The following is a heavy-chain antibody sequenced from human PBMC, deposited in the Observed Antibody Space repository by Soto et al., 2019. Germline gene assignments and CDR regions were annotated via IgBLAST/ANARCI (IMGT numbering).Heavy chain of an antibody. J-gene: IGHJ4*02. D-gene: IGHD3-3*01. Sequence: SETLSLTCTVSGGSISSSSYYWGWIRQPPGKGLEWIGSIYYSGSTYYNPSLKSRVTISVDTSKNQFSLKLSSVTAADTAVYYCAGLWSGYYGVDYWGQGTLVTVSS. CDR2: IYYSGST. V-gene: IGHV4-39*01. CDR1: GGSISSSSYY. CDR3: AGLWSGYYGVDY.